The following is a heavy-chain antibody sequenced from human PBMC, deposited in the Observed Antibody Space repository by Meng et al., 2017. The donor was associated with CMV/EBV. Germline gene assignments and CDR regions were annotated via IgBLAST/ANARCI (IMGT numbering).Heavy chain of an antibody. D-gene: IGHD4-11*01. J-gene: IGHJ5*01. Sequence: SMKVSCKASGGTFSSYAISWVRQAPGQGLEWMGGIIPIFGTANYAQKFQGRVTITTDESTSTAYMELSSLRSEDTAVYYCARGNDYSLNGWFGYWGQGTLVTVSS. CDR2: IIPIFGTA. V-gene: IGHV1-69*05. CDR1: GGTFSSYA. CDR3: ARGNDYSLNGWFGY.